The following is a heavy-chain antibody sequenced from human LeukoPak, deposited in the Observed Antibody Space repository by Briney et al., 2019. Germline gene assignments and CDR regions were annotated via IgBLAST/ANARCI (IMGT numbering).Heavy chain of an antibody. CDR3: ARYSSSGWYRGVYFQH. J-gene: IGHJ1*01. V-gene: IGHV3-30*04. CDR1: GFTFSSYA. Sequence: PGRSLRLSCAASGFTFSSYAMHWVRQAPGRGLEWVAVISYDGSNKYYADSVKGRFTISRGNSKNTLYLQMNSLRAEDTAVYYCARYSSSGWYRGVYFQHWGQGTLVTVSS. D-gene: IGHD6-19*01. CDR2: ISYDGSNK.